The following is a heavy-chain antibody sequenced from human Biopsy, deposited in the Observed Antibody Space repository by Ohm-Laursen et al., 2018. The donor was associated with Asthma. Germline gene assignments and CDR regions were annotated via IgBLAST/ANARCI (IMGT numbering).Heavy chain of an antibody. V-gene: IGHV1-69*13. CDR1: GDSFSNYA. D-gene: IGHD5-12*01. Sequence: VASVKVSCKASGDSFSNYAISWVRQAPGQGLEWMGGLIPVFGTPDHAQMFEGRVTITADESTSTAYMELSSLSSEDTAVYYCARGYSGSDRIVYYYSGLEVWGQGTTVTVSS. CDR3: ARGYSGSDRIVYYYSGLEV. CDR2: LIPVFGTP. J-gene: IGHJ6*02.